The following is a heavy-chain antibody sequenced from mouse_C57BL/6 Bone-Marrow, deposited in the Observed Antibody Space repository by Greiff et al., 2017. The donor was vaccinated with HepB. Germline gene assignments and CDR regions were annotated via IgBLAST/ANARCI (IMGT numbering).Heavy chain of an antibody. CDR2: IDPETGGT. V-gene: IGHV1-15*01. CDR1: GYTFTDYE. J-gene: IGHJ2*01. CDR3: TRSGDYDEGGFDY. D-gene: IGHD2-4*01. Sequence: VQLQQSGAELVRPGASVTLSCKASGYTFTDYEMHWVKQTPVHGLEWIGAIDPETGGTAYNQKFKGQAILTADKSSSTAYMELRSLTSEDSAVYYCTRSGDYDEGGFDYWGQGTTLTVSS.